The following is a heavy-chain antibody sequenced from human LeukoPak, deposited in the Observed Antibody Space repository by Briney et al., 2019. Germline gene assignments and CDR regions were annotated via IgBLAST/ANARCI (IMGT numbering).Heavy chain of an antibody. CDR2: ISSSSSYI. D-gene: IGHD5-18*01. CDR1: GFTFSSYS. CDR3: AKDAPPYGYRGLDY. V-gene: IGHV3-21*01. J-gene: IGHJ4*02. Sequence: GGSLRLSCAASGFTFSSYSMNWVRQAPGKGLEWVSSISSSSSYIYYADSVKGQFTISRDNSKNTLYLQMNSLRDEDTAVYYCAKDAPPYGYRGLDYWGQGTLVTVSS.